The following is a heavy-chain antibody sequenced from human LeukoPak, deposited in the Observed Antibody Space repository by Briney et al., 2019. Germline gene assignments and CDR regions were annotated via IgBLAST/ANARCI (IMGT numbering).Heavy chain of an antibody. CDR2: IYYSGST. Sequence: SSETLSLTCTVSGGSISSYYWSWIRQPPGKGLEWIGYIYYSGSTNYNPSLKSRVTISVDTSKNQFSLKLSSVTAADTAVYYCATSPGRGYYFDYWGQGTLVTVSS. CDR1: GGSISSYY. CDR3: ATSPGRGYYFDY. D-gene: IGHD3-10*01. J-gene: IGHJ4*02. V-gene: IGHV4-59*01.